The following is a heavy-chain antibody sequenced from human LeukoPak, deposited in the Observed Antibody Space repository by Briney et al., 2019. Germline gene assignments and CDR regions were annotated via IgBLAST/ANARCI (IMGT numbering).Heavy chain of an antibody. CDR3: ATSSTSTPFSFDP. CDR1: GYTFTSYG. Sequence: ASVKVSCKASGYTFTSYGISWVRQAPGQGLEWMGWISAYNGNTNYAQKLQGRVTMTTDTSASTAYMELRSLRSDDTAVYYCATSSTSTPFSFDPWGQGTLVTVSS. CDR2: ISAYNGNT. D-gene: IGHD2/OR15-2a*01. V-gene: IGHV1-18*01. J-gene: IGHJ5*02.